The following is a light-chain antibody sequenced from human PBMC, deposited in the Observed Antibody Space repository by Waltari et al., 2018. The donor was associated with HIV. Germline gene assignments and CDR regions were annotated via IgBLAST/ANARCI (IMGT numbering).Light chain of an antibody. CDR3: AAWDARLNEYL. CDR2: GDN. J-gene: IGLJ1*01. CDR1: NSNVGSDV. Sequence: QSVLTQPHSASGTPGQRVIISCSGSNSNVGSDVVNWYQQLQGTAPKLLIYGDNERPSGVPDRFSCSKSGASASLAISDLQSEDEAEYYCAAWDARLNEYLFGTGTKVTVL. V-gene: IGLV1-44*01.